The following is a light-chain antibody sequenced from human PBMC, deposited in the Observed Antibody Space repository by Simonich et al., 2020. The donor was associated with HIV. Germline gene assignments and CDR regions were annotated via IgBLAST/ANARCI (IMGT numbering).Light chain of an antibody. V-gene: IGLV6-57*01. CDR2: ENT. Sequence: NFMLTQPHSVSESPGKTVTISCTRSSGSIASNYVPWYQQRPGSSPTTVIYENTQRPSGVPERFSGSIDSSSNSASLTISGLKTEDEADYYCQSYDSSNVVFGGGTKLTVL. CDR3: QSYDSSNVV. CDR1: SGSIASNY. J-gene: IGLJ2*01.